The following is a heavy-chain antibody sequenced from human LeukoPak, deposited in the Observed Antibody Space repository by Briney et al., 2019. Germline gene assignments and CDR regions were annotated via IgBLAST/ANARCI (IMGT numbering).Heavy chain of an antibody. V-gene: IGHV3-74*01. CDR2: INTDGSST. CDR3: ARGVGPEAASYPYYYYYYMDV. Sequence: PGGSLRLSCAASGFTVSSNYMSWVRQAPGKGLVWVSRINTDGSSTSYADSVKGRFTISRDNAKNTLYLQMNSLRAEDTAVYYCARGVGPEAASYPYYYYYYMDVWGKGTTVTVSS. CDR1: GFTVSSNY. J-gene: IGHJ6*03. D-gene: IGHD1-26*01.